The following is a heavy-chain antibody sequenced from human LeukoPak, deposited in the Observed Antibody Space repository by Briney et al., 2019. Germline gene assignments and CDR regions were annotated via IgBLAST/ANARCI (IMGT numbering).Heavy chain of an antibody. D-gene: IGHD3-22*01. J-gene: IGHJ4*02. CDR3: ARDELGDSSGTDY. V-gene: IGHV3-33*01. CDR1: GFTFSSYG. Sequence: QSGGSLRLSCAASGFTFSSYGMHWVRQAPGKGLEWVAVIWYDGSNRYYADSVKGRFTISRDNSKNTLYLQMNSLRAEDTAVYYCARDELGDSSGTDYWGQGTLVTVSS. CDR2: IWYDGSNR.